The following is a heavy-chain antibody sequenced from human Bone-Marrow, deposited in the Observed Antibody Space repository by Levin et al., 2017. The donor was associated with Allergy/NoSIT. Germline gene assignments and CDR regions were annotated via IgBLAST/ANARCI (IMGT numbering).Heavy chain of an antibody. CDR2: IWPGDSDS. J-gene: IGHJ4*02. V-gene: IGHV5-51*01. CDR3: ARPWLPSCSGTSCYVLDS. Sequence: KVSCKTSGYDFNTYWIGWVRQKSGKGLEWMGIIWPGDSDSKYSVSFQGQVTISVDKSLSTTYLEWSSLKSSDTAVYYCARPWLPSCSGTSCYVLDSWGQGTLVTVSP. CDR1: GYDFNTYW. D-gene: IGHD2-2*01.